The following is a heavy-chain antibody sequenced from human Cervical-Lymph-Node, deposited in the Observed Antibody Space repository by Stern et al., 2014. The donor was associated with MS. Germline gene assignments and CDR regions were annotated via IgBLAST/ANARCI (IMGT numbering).Heavy chain of an antibody. D-gene: IGHD6-19*01. CDR1: GGSISSSSYY. CDR2: IYYSGST. Sequence: QLQLQESGPGLVKPSETLSLTCTVSGGSISSSSYYWGWIRQPPGKGLEWIGSIYYSGSTYYNPSLKSRVTISVDTAKHQFSLKLSSVTAADTAVYYCAKTRGYSSGHFDYWGQGTLVTVSS. CDR3: AKTRGYSSGHFDY. J-gene: IGHJ4*02. V-gene: IGHV4-39*01.